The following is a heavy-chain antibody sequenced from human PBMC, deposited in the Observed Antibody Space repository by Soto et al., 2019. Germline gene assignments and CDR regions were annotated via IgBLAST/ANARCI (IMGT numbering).Heavy chain of an antibody. J-gene: IGHJ6*02. Sequence: GGSLRLSFAAPGFMFGTSWMSWVRQAPGKGLEWVANIKHDGNEKYYADSVKGRFTVSRDNVKNFLHLQMSSRRGDDTGVYFCVRATLSWGHYYFRGLDVWGQGTTVTVSS. CDR2: IKHDGNEK. CDR1: GFMFGTSW. CDR3: VRATLSWGHYYFRGLDV. V-gene: IGHV3-7*01. D-gene: IGHD3-22*01.